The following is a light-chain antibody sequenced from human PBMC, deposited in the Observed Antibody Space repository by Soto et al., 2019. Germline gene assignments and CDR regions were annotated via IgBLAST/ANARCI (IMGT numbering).Light chain of an antibody. J-gene: IGKJ5*01. CDR3: QQYGSSPLFT. CDR2: GAS. V-gene: IGKV3-20*01. Sequence: EIVLTQSPGTLSLSPGERATLSCRASQSVSSSYLAWYQQKPGQAPRLLIYGASSRATGIPDRFSGSGSGTDFKLTSSRLEPEDFSVYYCQQYGSSPLFTFGQGTRLEIK. CDR1: QSVSSSY.